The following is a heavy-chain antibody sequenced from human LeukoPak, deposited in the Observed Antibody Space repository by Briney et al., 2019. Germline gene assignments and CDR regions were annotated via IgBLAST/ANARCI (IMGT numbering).Heavy chain of an antibody. V-gene: IGHV4-30-4*01. CDR1: GGSISSGDYY. Sequence: PSETLSLTCTVSGGSISSGDYYWSWIRQPPGKGLEWIGYIYYSGSTYYNPSLKSRVTISVDTSKNQFSLKLSSVTAADTAVYYCAREGGYSSGLDYWGQGTLVTVSS. D-gene: IGHD6-19*01. J-gene: IGHJ4*02. CDR3: AREGGYSSGLDY. CDR2: IYYSGST.